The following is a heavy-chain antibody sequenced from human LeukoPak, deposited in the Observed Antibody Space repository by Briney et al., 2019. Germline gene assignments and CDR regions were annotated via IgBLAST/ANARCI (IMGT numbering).Heavy chain of an antibody. D-gene: IGHD4-17*01. CDR1: GGSITSGGYS. V-gene: IGHV4-30-2*01. CDR2: IFLGGGT. CDR3: AREGNDYGGYHDAFDI. Sequence: PSQTLSLTCALSGGSITSGGYSWSWIRQPPGKGLEWLVYIFLGGGTYYNPSLKSRVTISVDRSKNQFSLKLSSVTAADTAVYYCAREGNDYGGYHDAFDIWGQGTMVTVSS. J-gene: IGHJ3*02.